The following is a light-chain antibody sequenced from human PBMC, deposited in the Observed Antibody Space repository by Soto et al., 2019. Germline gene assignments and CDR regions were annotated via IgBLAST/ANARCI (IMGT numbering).Light chain of an antibody. Sequence: QSVLTQPASVSGSPGQSITISCTGTSSDVGGYNYVSWYQQHPGKAPKLMIYDVSNRPSGVSDRFSGSKSGNTASLTISGLPAEDEADYYCSSYTSSSTHVVFGRGTKLIVL. V-gene: IGLV2-14*01. CDR1: SSDVGGYNY. J-gene: IGLJ2*01. CDR2: DVS. CDR3: SSYTSSSTHVV.